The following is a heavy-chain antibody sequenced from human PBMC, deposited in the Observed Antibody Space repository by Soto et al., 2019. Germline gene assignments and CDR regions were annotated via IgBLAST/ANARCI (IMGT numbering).Heavy chain of an antibody. CDR3: ARTPASGTLDP. CDR2: IYYGGNT. J-gene: IGHJ5*02. CDR1: GGSVSSGSHY. Sequence: SGTLSLTCTVSGGSVSSGSHYWGWIRQPPGKGLQWIGNIYYGGNTYYNPSLKSRVTITVNPDTSKNQFSLQLNSVTPEDTAVYYCARTPASGTLDPWGQGSLDTVSS. D-gene: IGHD6-13*01. V-gene: IGHV4-39*01.